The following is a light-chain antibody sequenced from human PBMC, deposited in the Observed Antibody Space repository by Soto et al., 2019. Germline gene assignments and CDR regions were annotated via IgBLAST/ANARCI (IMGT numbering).Light chain of an antibody. CDR3: QQYDNLSIT. Sequence: DIQMTQSPSSLSASVGDRVTITCQASQDISNYLNWYQQKPGKAPKLLIYDASNLETGVPSRFSGSGSGTDFTFTISSLQPEDIATYYCQQYDNLSITFGQGPRLEIK. CDR1: QDISNY. J-gene: IGKJ5*01. CDR2: DAS. V-gene: IGKV1-33*01.